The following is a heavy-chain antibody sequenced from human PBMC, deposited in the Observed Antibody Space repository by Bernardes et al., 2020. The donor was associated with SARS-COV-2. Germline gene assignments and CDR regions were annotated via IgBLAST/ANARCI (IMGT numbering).Heavy chain of an antibody. D-gene: IGHD3-22*01. V-gene: IGHV4-59*08. CDR2: IYYSGST. J-gene: IGHJ2*01. Sequence: SETLSLTCTVSGGSISSSYWSWIRQPPGKGLEWIGYIYYSGSTNYYPSLKSRVTISVDTSKNQFSLKLTSVTAADTAVYYCARHLYDSSGYRSWYFDLWGRGTLVTVSS. CDR1: GGSISSSY. CDR3: ARHLYDSSGYRSWYFDL.